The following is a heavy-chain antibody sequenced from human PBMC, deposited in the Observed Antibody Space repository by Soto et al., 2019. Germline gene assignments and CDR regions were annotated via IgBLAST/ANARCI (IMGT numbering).Heavy chain of an antibody. D-gene: IGHD2-21*02. J-gene: IGHJ4*02. Sequence: QVQLVQSGAEVKKPGASVKVSCKASGNTFSNYYIHRVRQAPGQGLEWMGTINPSGGHTTYAQKFLGRVTMTRDTSTSTLDMELTSLRSEDTAVYYCARGGHVVVVTAAFDYWGQGTLVTVSS. CDR2: INPSGGHT. V-gene: IGHV1-46*03. CDR1: GNTFSNYY. CDR3: ARGGHVVVVTAAFDY.